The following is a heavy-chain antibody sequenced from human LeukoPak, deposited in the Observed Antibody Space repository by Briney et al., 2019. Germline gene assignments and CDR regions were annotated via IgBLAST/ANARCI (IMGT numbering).Heavy chain of an antibody. CDR3: ARSNQFGYYYDSSGYSSTENAFDI. CDR2: IIPIFGTA. CDR1: GGTFSSYA. D-gene: IGHD3-22*01. Sequence: GASVKVSCKASGGTFSSYAISWVRQAPGQGLEWMGGIIPIFGTANYAQKFQGRVTITADKSTSTAYMELSSLRSEDTAVYYCARSNQFGYYYDSSGYSSTENAFDIWGQGTMVTVSS. J-gene: IGHJ3*02. V-gene: IGHV1-69*06.